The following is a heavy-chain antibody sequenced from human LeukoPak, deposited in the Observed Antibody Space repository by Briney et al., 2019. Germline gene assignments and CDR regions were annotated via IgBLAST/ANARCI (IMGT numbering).Heavy chain of an antibody. CDR3: ARGPLTLRSVLNPHVDI. Sequence: SETLSLTCAVSGGSISSSNWWSWVRQPPGKGLEWIGEIYHSGSTNYNPSLKSRVTISVDKSKNQFSLKLSSVTAADTAVYYCARGPLTLRSVLNPHVDIWGQGTMVTVSS. D-gene: IGHD3-10*02. V-gene: IGHV4-4*02. J-gene: IGHJ3*02. CDR2: IYHSGST. CDR1: GGSISSSNW.